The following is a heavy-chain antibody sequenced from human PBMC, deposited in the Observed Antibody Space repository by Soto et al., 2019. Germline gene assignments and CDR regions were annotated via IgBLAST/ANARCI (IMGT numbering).Heavy chain of an antibody. CDR2: IIPKFGTT. D-gene: IGHD4-17*01. CDR3: ARELDPYYGGNSLSLDY. V-gene: IGHV1-69*13. J-gene: IGHJ4*02. Sequence: QVQLVQSGAEVKKPGSSVKVSCKASGGSFSTYGINWVRLAPGQGLEWMGGIIPKFGTTNYAQKFRGRVTITAAESTNTAYMELNYLRSEDTAVHFCARELDPYYGGNSLSLDYWGQGTLVTVSS. CDR1: GGSFSTYG.